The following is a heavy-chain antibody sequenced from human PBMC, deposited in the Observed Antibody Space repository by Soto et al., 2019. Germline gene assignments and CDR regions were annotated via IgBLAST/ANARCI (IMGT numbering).Heavy chain of an antibody. D-gene: IGHD2-2*01. J-gene: IGHJ5*02. CDR1: GGTFSSYA. CDR3: ARDQYGSSQTNWFDP. Sequence: SVKVSCKASGGTFSSYAISWVRQAPGQGLEWMGGIIPIFGTANYAQKFQGRVTITADESTSTAYMELSSLRSEDTAVYYCARDQYGSSQTNWFDPWGQGTLVTVSS. CDR2: IIPIFGTA. V-gene: IGHV1-69*13.